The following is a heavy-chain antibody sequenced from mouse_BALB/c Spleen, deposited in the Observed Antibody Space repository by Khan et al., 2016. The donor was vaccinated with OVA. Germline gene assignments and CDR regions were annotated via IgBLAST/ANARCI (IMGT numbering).Heavy chain of an antibody. D-gene: IGHD1-1*01. CDR3: LNHGSSSAWFTY. CDR2: INPNTDYT. J-gene: IGHJ3*01. Sequence: QVQLQQSGAELAKPGASVKMSCRASGYTFTNYWMHWIKQRSGQGLEWIGYINPNTDYTEYNQKFKDKATLTADKSSSTAYMQMTSPTSEDHALYFYLNHGSSSAWFTYWGQGTLVTVSA. CDR1: GYTFTNYW. V-gene: IGHV1-7*01.